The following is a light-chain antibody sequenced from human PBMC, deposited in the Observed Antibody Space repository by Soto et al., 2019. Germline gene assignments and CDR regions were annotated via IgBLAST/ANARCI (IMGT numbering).Light chain of an antibody. CDR3: LQAYNYPLT. Sequence: AIRMTQSPSSLSASVGDKVTITCRASQGVRSDLGWYQQKPGKAPKLLIYTASSLQSGVPSRFSGSGSGTDFTLTISSLQPEDFATYYCLQAYNYPLTFGGGTKVEIK. V-gene: IGKV1-6*01. CDR2: TAS. CDR1: QGVRSD. J-gene: IGKJ4*01.